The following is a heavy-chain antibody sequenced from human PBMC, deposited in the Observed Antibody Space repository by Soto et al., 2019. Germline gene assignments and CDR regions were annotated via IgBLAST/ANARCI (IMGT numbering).Heavy chain of an antibody. CDR1: GGSISSDIW. J-gene: IGHJ4*02. V-gene: IGHV4-4*02. D-gene: IGHD6-6*01. CDR3: ARSGKIIAARGFDY. CDR2: IYYTGSA. Sequence: SETLSLTCVVSGGSISSDIWWSWVRQPPGKGLERIGEIYYTGSANYNPSLRSRVTMSVDKSNNQFSLKLSSVTAADTAVYYCARSGKIIAARGFDYWGQGTLVTVSS.